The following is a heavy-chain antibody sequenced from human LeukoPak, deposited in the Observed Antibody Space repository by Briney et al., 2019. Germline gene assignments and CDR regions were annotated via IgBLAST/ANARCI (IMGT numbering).Heavy chain of an antibody. CDR1: GYTFTSYG. Sequence: ASVKVSCKASGYTFTSYGISWVRQAPGQGLEWMGWISAYNGNTNYTQKLQGRVTMTTDTSTSTAYMELRSLRSDDTAVYYCATVDTALVTGYWGQGTLVTVSS. V-gene: IGHV1-18*01. D-gene: IGHD5-18*01. J-gene: IGHJ4*02. CDR3: ATVDTALVTGY. CDR2: ISAYNGNT.